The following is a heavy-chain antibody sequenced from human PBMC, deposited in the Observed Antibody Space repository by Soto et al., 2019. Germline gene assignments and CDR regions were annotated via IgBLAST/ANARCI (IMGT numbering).Heavy chain of an antibody. V-gene: IGHV3-48*02. D-gene: IGHD2-15*01. Sequence: DVQLVETGGGLVQPGGSLRLSCAVSGFSSSSYAMKWVRQAPGKGLEWVSFISSRGTTIYYADSVEGRFTISRDNAQNSLYLQMDSLRDEDTAVYYCVRQGFCSGASCNHYFYYYAMDVWGQGTTVIVSS. CDR1: GFSSSSYA. CDR2: ISSRGTTI. J-gene: IGHJ6*02. CDR3: VRQGFCSGASCNHYFYYYAMDV.